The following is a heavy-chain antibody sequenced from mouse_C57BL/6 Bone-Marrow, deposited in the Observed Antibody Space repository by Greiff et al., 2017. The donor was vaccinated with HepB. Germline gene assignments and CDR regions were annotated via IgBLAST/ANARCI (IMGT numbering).Heavy chain of an antibody. CDR3: ARGTPMICYGYDGRFYFDY. D-gene: IGHD2-2*01. CDR1: GYTFTSYW. V-gene: IGHV1-69*01. Sequence: QVQLQQPGAELVMPGASVKLSCKASGYTFTSYWMHWVKQRPGQGLEWIGEIDPSDSYTNYNQKFKGKSTLTVDKSSSTAYMQLSSLTSEDSAVYYCARGTPMICYGYDGRFYFDYWGQGTTLTVSS. J-gene: IGHJ2*01. CDR2: IDPSDSYT.